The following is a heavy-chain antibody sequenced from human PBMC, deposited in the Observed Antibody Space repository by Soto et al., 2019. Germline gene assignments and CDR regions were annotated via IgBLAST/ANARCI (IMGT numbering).Heavy chain of an antibody. J-gene: IGHJ6*02. CDR2: MNPNSGNT. CDR1: GYTFTSYD. V-gene: IGHV1-8*01. CDR3: TRAKTSYGMDL. Sequence: QVQLVQSGAEVKKPGASVKVSCKASGYTFTSYDINWVRQATGQGLEWMGWMNPNSGNTGYAQKFQGRVTMTRNTSISTAYMELCRLRAEEPAVYYCTRAKTSYGMDLWGQGTTATGSS.